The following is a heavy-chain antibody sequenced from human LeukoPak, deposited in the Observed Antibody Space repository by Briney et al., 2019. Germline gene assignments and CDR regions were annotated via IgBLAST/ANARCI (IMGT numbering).Heavy chain of an antibody. CDR3: ARGYMSMGFDP. Sequence: PGGSLRLSCAASGFTFSNAWMSWVRQAPGKGLEWVANIKQDGSEKYYVDSVKGRFTISRDNAKNSVHLQMNSLRADDTAVYYCARGYMSMGFDPWGQGTLVTVSS. J-gene: IGHJ5*02. CDR1: GFTFSNAW. D-gene: IGHD3-3*02. CDR2: IKQDGSEK. V-gene: IGHV3-7*04.